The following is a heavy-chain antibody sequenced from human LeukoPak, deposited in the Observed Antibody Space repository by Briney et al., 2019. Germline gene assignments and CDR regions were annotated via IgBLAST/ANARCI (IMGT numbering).Heavy chain of an antibody. J-gene: IGHJ4*02. CDR3: AKDDHGGSGWRDYFDY. CDR2: ISGSGGST. Sequence: GGSLRLSCAASGFTFSSYVISWVRQAPGKRLEWVSSISGSGGSTYYADSVKGRFTISRDNSKNTLYLQMNSLRDEDTAVYYCAKDDHGGSGWRDYFDYWGQGTLVTVST. D-gene: IGHD6-19*01. CDR1: GFTFSSYV. V-gene: IGHV3-23*01.